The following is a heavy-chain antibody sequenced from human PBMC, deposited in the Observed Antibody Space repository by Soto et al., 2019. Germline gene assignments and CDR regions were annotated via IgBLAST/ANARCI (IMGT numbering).Heavy chain of an antibody. Sequence: SETLSLTCTVSGDSISSGGYYWSWIRQHPGKGLEWIGYIYNSAVTYYNPSLKSRVAISVDTSKNQFSLKLRSVTAADTAVYYCARGGRHIVVVTALLNGFDIWGQGTMVTVSS. CDR2: IYNSAVT. J-gene: IGHJ3*02. D-gene: IGHD2-21*02. CDR1: GDSISSGGYY. CDR3: ARGGRHIVVVTALLNGFDI. V-gene: IGHV4-31*03.